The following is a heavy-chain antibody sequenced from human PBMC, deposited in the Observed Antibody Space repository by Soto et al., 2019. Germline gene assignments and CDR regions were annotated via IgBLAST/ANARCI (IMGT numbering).Heavy chain of an antibody. V-gene: IGHV1-2*02. Sequence: ASVKVSCKASGYIFTAYSMHRVRQAPGQGLEWVGWFNPNSGDTIYAQKFQGRVTLTGDTSISTAYMELYSLTSDDTAVYYCAREASAVISLDYWGQGTLVTVSS. D-gene: IGHD6-19*01. CDR3: AREASAVISLDY. CDR2: FNPNSGDT. CDR1: GYIFTAYS. J-gene: IGHJ4*02.